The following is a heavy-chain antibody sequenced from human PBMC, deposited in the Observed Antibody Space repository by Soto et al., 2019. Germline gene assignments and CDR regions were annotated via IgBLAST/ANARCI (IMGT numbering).Heavy chain of an antibody. CDR1: GFTFSSYG. V-gene: IGHV3-33*01. CDR2: IWYDGSNK. Sequence: PGGSLRLACAASGFTFSSYGMHWVRQAPGKGLEWVAVIWYDGSNKYYADSVKGRFTISRDNSKNTLYLQMSSLRAEDTAVYYCARELGCSGGSCYSEVSGVYYYYYGMDVWGQGTTVTVSS. J-gene: IGHJ6*02. D-gene: IGHD2-15*01. CDR3: ARELGCSGGSCYSEVSGVYYYYYGMDV.